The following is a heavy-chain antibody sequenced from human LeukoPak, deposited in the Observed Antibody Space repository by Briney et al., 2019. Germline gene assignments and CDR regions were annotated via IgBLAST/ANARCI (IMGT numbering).Heavy chain of an antibody. CDR3: ASVRRDGYMGVDY. D-gene: IGHD5-24*01. Sequence: SETLSLTCAVSGGSISSGGYSWSWIRQPPGKGLEWIGYIYHSGSTYYNPSLKSRVTISVDRSKNQFSLKLSSVTAADTAVYYCASVRRDGYMGVDYWGQGTLVTVSS. J-gene: IGHJ4*02. CDR2: IYHSGST. CDR1: GGSISSGGYS. V-gene: IGHV4-30-2*01.